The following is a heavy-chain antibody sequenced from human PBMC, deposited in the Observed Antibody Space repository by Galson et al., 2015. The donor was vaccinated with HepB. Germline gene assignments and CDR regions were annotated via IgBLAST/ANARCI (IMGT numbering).Heavy chain of an antibody. Sequence: SVKVSCKASGYTFTGYYMHWVRQAPGQGLEWMGWINPNSGGTNYAQKFQGWVTMTRDTSISTAYMELSRLRSDDTAVYYCARVGDNCGGDCYPDAFDIWGQGTMVTVSS. CDR1: GYTFTGYY. CDR3: ARVGDNCGGDCYPDAFDI. J-gene: IGHJ3*02. CDR2: INPNSGGT. V-gene: IGHV1-2*04. D-gene: IGHD2-21*01.